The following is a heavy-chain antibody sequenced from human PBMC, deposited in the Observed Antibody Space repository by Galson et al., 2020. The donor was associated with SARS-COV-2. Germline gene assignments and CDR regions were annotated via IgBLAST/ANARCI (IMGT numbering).Heavy chain of an antibody. V-gene: IGHV6-1*01. CDR2: TYYRSKWNH. CDR3: ARVLGGYCSSTSCPGPIDL. CDR1: GDSVSTNSAA. J-gene: IGHJ5*02. D-gene: IGHD2-2*01. Sequence: SQTLSLTCGISGDSVSTNSAAWNWIRQSPSRGLEWLGRTYYRSKWNHDYALSLRSRITINPDTSKNQVSLHLNSVTPEDTAVYYCARVLGGYCSSTSCPGPIDLWGQGTLVTVSS.